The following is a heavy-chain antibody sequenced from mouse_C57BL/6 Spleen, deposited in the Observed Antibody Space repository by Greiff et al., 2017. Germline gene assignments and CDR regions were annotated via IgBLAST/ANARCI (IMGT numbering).Heavy chain of an antibody. CDR1: GFNIKDYY. J-gene: IGHJ1*03. D-gene: IGHD1-1*01. Sequence: VQLQQSGAELVRPGASVKLSCTASGFNIKDYYMHWVKQRPEQGLEWIGRIDPEDGDTEYAPKFQGKATMTADTSSNTAYLQLSSLTSEDTAVYYCYPITTVVGRYFDVWGTGTTVTVSS. CDR3: YPITTVVGRYFDV. V-gene: IGHV14-1*01. CDR2: IDPEDGDT.